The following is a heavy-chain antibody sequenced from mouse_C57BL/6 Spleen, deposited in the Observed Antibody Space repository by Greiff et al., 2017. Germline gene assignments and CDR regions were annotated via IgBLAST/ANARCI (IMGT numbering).Heavy chain of an antibody. CDR3: ARTSTGSGSMDY. Sequence: VQLQQSGPELVKPGASVKISCKASGYSFTDYNMNWVKQSNGKSLEWIGVINPNYGTTSYNQKFKGKATLTVDESYSTAYMQLNSLTSADSAVDYYARTSTGSGSMDYWGQGTSVTVSS. CDR1: GYSFTDYN. J-gene: IGHJ4*01. D-gene: IGHD4-1*02. CDR2: INPNYGTT. V-gene: IGHV1-39*01.